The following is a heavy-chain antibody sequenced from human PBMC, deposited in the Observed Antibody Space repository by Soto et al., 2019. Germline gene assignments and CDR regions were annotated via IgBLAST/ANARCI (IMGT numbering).Heavy chain of an antibody. D-gene: IGHD3-10*01. CDR3: AQRFRDYGLGRERSNYFGP. V-gene: IGHV2-5*02. CDR1: GFSLSTTGVG. CDR2: IYWDDDK. Sequence: KESGPTLVRPTQTLTLTCTFSGFSLSTTGVGVGWTRQPPGKALEWLALIYWDDDKRYSQSLKSRLTITKDTSKNEVILTMTIRDPVDTATYYCAQRFRDYGLGRERSNYFGPWGQGTLVTVSS. J-gene: IGHJ5*02.